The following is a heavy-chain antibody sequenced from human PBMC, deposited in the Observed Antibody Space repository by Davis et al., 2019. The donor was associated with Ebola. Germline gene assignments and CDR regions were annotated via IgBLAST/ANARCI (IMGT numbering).Heavy chain of an antibody. D-gene: IGHD3-9*01. Sequence: SETLSLTCTVSGGSISSYYWSWIRQPPGKGLEWIGYIYYSGSTNYNPSLNSPVPLSVDTSKNQFSLKLSSVTAADTAVYYCARSTGYSWFDPWGQGTLVTVSS. CDR2: IYYSGST. CDR3: ARSTGYSWFDP. CDR1: GGSISSYY. J-gene: IGHJ5*02. V-gene: IGHV4-59*12.